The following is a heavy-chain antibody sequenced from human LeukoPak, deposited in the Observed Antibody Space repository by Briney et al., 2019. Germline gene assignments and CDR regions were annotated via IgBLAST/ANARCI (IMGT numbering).Heavy chain of an antibody. CDR1: GYSISSGYY. J-gene: IGHJ4*02. CDR2: IYHSGST. D-gene: IGHD5-24*01. Sequence: SETLSLTCTVSGYSISSGYYWGWIRQPPGKGLEWIGSIYHSGSTYYNPSLKSRVTISVDTSKNQFSLKLSSVTAADTAVYYCARGTRDGYNYGRDYFDYWGQGTLVTVSS. V-gene: IGHV4-38-2*02. CDR3: ARGTRDGYNYGRDYFDY.